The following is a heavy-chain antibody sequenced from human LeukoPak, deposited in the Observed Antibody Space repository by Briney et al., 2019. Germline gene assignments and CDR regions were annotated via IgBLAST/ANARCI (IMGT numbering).Heavy chain of an antibody. Sequence: GGSLRLSCVGSGFTFRSHAMSWVRQAPEKGLEFVSGIYENGGTTYYADSVKGRFSISRDNSKNTLYLQMDSLRGEDTAVYYCAKVVAGNIDYYFDYWGQGILVAVSS. CDR2: IYENGGTT. D-gene: IGHD2/OR15-2a*01. CDR1: GFTFRSHA. CDR3: AKVVAGNIDYYFDY. J-gene: IGHJ4*02. V-gene: IGHV3-23*01.